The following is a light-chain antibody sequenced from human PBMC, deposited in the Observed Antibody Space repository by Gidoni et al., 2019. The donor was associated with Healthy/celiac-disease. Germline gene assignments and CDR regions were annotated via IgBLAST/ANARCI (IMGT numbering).Light chain of an antibody. V-gene: IGKV4-1*01. J-gene: IGKJ4*01. CDR2: WAS. Sequence: DIVMNQSPDSLAVSIGERATINCKSSQSVLYISNNQNYLAWYQQKPGQPPKLLIYWASTREPGVPDRFSGSGSGTDFTLTISSLQAEDVAVYYCQQYYSTPLTFGGGTKVEIK. CDR3: QQYYSTPLT. CDR1: QSVLYISNNQNY.